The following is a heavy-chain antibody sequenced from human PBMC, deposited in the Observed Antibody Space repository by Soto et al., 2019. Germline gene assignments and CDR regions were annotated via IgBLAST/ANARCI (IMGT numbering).Heavy chain of an antibody. D-gene: IGHD6-13*01. CDR2: ISYDGSNK. CDR3: ARDSYSSSWYRFYGMDV. V-gene: IGHV3-30-3*01. Sequence: QVQLVESGGGVVQPGRSLRLSCAASGFTFSSYAMHWVRQAPGKGLEWVAVISYDGSNKYYADSVKGRFTISRDNSKNTLYLQMNSLRAEDTAVYYCARDSYSSSWYRFYGMDVCGQGTTVTVSS. CDR1: GFTFSSYA. J-gene: IGHJ6*02.